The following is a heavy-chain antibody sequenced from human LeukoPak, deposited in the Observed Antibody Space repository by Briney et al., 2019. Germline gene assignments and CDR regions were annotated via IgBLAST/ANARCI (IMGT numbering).Heavy chain of an antibody. CDR1: GFTFDDYA. CDR3: ASGYSSSWYPPLDY. J-gene: IGHJ4*02. Sequence: PGGSLRLSCAASGFTFDDYAMHWVRQAPGKGLEWVAVIWYDGSNKYYADSVKGRFTISRDNSKNTLYLQMNSLRAEDTAVYYCASGYSSSWYPPLDYWGQGTLVTVSS. D-gene: IGHD6-13*01. CDR2: IWYDGSNK. V-gene: IGHV3-33*08.